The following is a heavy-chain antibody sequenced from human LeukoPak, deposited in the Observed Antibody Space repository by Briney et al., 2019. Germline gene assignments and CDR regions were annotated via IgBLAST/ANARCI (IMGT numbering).Heavy chain of an antibody. V-gene: IGHV3-74*01. J-gene: IGHJ1*01. D-gene: IGHD3-22*01. Sequence: GGSLRLSCAASGLTFNNYWMHCVRKAPGKGLVWVSRINTDGSSTNCADSVKGRLTISRDNAKNTVYLQMNSLRADDAAVYYCAAYDNSGYSKKYFQHWGQGTLVTVSS. CDR1: GLTFNNYW. CDR2: INTDGSST. CDR3: AAYDNSGYSKKYFQH.